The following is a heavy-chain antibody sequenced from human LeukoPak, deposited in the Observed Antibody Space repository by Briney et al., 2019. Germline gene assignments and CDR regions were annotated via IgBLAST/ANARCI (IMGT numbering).Heavy chain of an antibody. Sequence: PGGSLRLSCAASGFTFSSYVMSWVRQAPGMGLEWVSSLSGSGDSTYYADSVEGRFTISRDNSKNTLFLQMNSLRAEDTAIYYCAKDTRLRFYDSWGQGTLVTVSS. J-gene: IGHJ4*02. V-gene: IGHV3-23*01. CDR3: AKDTRLRFYDS. CDR1: GFTFSSYV. D-gene: IGHD5-12*01. CDR2: LSGSGDST.